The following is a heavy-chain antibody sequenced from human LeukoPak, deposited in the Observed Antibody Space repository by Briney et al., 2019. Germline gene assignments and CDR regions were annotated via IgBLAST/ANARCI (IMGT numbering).Heavy chain of an antibody. Sequence: GGSLRLSCAAYGFTVNSNYLSWVRQAPGKGLEWVSVIYHGCNTYYVESVQGRFTLSSDNSKNTLYLQMNSLRAEETAVYYCARGMSGYSSYDFWGQGILVTVSS. V-gene: IGHV3-66*01. CDR1: GFTVNSNY. CDR3: ARGMSGYSSYDF. D-gene: IGHD5-12*01. CDR2: IYHGCNT. J-gene: IGHJ4*02.